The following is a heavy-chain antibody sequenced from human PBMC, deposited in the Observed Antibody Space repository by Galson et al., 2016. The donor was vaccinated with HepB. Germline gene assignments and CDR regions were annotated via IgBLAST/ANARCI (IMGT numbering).Heavy chain of an antibody. V-gene: IGHV1-2*02. CDR2: INPNSGDT. CDR1: GYTFTAYY. Sequence: SCKASGYTFTAYYLHWVRQAPGQGLEWMGWINPNSGDTRYEQKFKGRVTMTRDTSISAAYMELSSLRSDDTAVYYCARLNFISSPLFNCFDPWGQGTRVTVSS. J-gene: IGHJ5*02. D-gene: IGHD3-10*01. CDR3: ARLNFISSPLFNCFDP.